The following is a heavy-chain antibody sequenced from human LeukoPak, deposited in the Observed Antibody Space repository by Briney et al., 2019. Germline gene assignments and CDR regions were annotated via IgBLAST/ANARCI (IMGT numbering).Heavy chain of an antibody. CDR1: GGSISSSSYY. CDR2: INHSGST. V-gene: IGHV4-39*07. J-gene: IGHJ6*03. Sequence: SETLSLTCTVSGGSISSSSYYWSWIRQPPGEGLEWIGEINHSGSTNYNPSLKSRVTISVDTSKNQFSLKLSSVTAADTAVYYCASTAAGTYYYYYMDVWGKGTTVTISS. CDR3: ASTAAGTYYYYYMDV. D-gene: IGHD6-13*01.